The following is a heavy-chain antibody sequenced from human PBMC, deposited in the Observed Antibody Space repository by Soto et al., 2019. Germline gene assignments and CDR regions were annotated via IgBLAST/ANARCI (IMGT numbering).Heavy chain of an antibody. CDR2: IYYSGST. J-gene: IGHJ4*02. Sequence: SETLSLTCTVSGGSISSGDYYWSWIRQPPGKGLEWIGYIYYSGSTYYNPSLKSRVTISVDTSKNQFSLKLSSVTAADTAVYYCARVERYYDSSGYSYYFDYWGQGTLVTVS. D-gene: IGHD3-22*01. CDR1: GGSISSGDYY. V-gene: IGHV4-30-4*01. CDR3: ARVERYYDSSGYSYYFDY.